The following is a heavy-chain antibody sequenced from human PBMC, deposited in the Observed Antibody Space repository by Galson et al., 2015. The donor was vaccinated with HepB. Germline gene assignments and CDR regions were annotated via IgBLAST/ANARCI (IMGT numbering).Heavy chain of an antibody. CDR1: GYSFPSYW. J-gene: IGHJ4*02. D-gene: IGHD3-3*01. V-gene: IGHV5-51*01. CDR2: IYPGDSNT. CDR3: ARQFFDFWSGHSAYHFDY. Sequence: QSGAEVKKPGESLKISRKGSGYSFPSYWIVWVRQMPGKGLEWVGVIYPGDSNTRYSPSFQGRVTISADKSLSTAYLQWSSLQASDTAMYYCARQFFDFWSGHSAYHFDYWGQGTLVTVSS.